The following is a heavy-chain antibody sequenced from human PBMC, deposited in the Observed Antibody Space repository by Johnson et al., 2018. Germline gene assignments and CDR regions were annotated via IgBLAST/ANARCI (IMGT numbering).Heavy chain of an antibody. D-gene: IGHD5-18*01. CDR3: ARDLYSSGQWAFDS. CDR2: LWYDGSNK. V-gene: IGHV3-33*01. Sequence: QVQLVQSGGGVVQPGRSLRLSCAASGFTFSSYGMHWVRQAPGKGLEWVAVLWYDGSNKYYADSVKGRFTISRDNSKNTLYLQMKSLRAEDTAVYYCARDLYSSGQWAFDSWGQGTMATVSS. CDR1: GFTFSSYG. J-gene: IGHJ3*02.